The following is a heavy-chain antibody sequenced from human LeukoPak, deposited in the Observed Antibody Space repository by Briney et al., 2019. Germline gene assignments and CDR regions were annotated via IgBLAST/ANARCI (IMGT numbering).Heavy chain of an antibody. Sequence: GGSLRLSCVASGFTVSSTHMSWYRQAPGKGLEWVSVIYNRGDRNYADSVKGRFTISRDNSKNTLYPQMDSLRAEDTAVYYCARDLGGERTAEFGGQGTLVTVSS. J-gene: IGHJ4*02. CDR2: IYNRGDR. CDR1: GFTVSSTH. D-gene: IGHD2-21*01. V-gene: IGHV3-53*01. CDR3: ARDLGGERTAEF.